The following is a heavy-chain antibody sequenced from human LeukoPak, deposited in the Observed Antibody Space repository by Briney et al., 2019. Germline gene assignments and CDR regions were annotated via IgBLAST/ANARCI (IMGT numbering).Heavy chain of an antibody. CDR3: ARVYSGSWYFDL. V-gene: IGHV3-48*03. D-gene: IGHD5-12*01. CDR2: ISRSGRTI. Sequence: GGSLRLSCAASGFTFSGYEMNWVRQAPGKGLQWVSYISRSGRTIYDADSVKGRFTISRDNAKNSLYLQMNSLRAEDTAVYYCARVYSGSWYFDLWGRGTLVTVSS. CDR1: GFTFSGYE. J-gene: IGHJ2*01.